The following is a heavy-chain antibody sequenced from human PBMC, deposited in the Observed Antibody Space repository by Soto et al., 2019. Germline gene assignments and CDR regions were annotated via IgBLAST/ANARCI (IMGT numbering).Heavy chain of an antibody. CDR1: GYSFTNYW. D-gene: IGHD2-2*01. J-gene: IGHJ3*02. CDR3: ARQREACSSTSCYYPFDI. Sequence: LGESLKLSCKGSGYSFTNYWIGWVRQMPGKGLEWVGIIYPGNSDTRYSPSFQGQVTISADKSISTAHLQWSSLKASDTAMYYCARQREACSSTSCYYPFDIWGQGTMVTVSS. CDR2: IYPGNSDT. V-gene: IGHV5-51*01.